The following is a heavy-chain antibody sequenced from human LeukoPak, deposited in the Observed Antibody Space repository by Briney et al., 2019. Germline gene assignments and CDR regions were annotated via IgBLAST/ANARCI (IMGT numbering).Heavy chain of an antibody. Sequence: GGSLRLSCAASGFTLSSYGMHWVRQAPGKGLEWVAVISYDGSNKYYADSVKGRFTISRDNSKNTLYLQMNSLRAEDTAVYYCARDGNYYDFWSGYSTDDAFDIWGQGTMVTVSS. V-gene: IGHV3-30*19. CDR1: GFTLSSYG. CDR2: ISYDGSNK. CDR3: ARDGNYYDFWSGYSTDDAFDI. D-gene: IGHD3-3*01. J-gene: IGHJ3*02.